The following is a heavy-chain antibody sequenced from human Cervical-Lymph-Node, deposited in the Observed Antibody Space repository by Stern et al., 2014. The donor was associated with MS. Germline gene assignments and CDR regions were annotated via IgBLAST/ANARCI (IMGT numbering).Heavy chain of an antibody. CDR1: GFTFSDYY. J-gene: IGHJ6*02. CDR3: ARVSIAAAHYYYYGMDV. D-gene: IGHD6-13*01. CDR2: ISSSGSTI. V-gene: IGHV3-11*01. Sequence: MQLVESGGGFVKPGGSLRLSCAASGFTFSDYYMSWIRQAPGKGLEWVSYISSSGSTIYYADSVKGRFTISRDNAKNSLYLQMNSLRAEDTAVYYCARVSIAAAHYYYYGMDVWGQGTTVTVSS.